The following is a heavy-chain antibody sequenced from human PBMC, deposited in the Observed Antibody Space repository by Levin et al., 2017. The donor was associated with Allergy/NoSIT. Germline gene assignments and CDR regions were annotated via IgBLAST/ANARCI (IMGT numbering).Heavy chain of an antibody. CDR2: IYYSGST. D-gene: IGHD3-3*01. V-gene: IGHV4-30-4*01. CDR3: ASGVGSYYDFWSGYYTYYYYGMDV. CDR1: GGSISSGDYY. Sequence: PSETLSLTCTVSGGSISSGDYYWSWIRQPPGKGLEWIGYIYYSGSTYYNPSLKSRVTISVDTSKNQFSLKLSSVTAADTAVYYCASGVGSYYDFWSGYYTYYYYGMDVWGQGTTVTVSS. J-gene: IGHJ6*02.